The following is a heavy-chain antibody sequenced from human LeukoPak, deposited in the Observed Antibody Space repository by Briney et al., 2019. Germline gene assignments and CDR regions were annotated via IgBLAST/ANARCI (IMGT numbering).Heavy chain of an antibody. J-gene: IGHJ6*02. V-gene: IGHV1-69*04. CDR1: GGTFSSYA. CDR3: ARVIVVRGVPLNGMDV. CDR2: IIPILGIA. Sequence: SVKVSCKASGGTFSSYAISWVRQAPGQGLEWMGRIIPILGIANYAQKFQGRVTITADKSTSTAYMELSSLRSEDTAVYYCARVIVVRGVPLNGMDVWGQGTTVTVSS. D-gene: IGHD3-10*01.